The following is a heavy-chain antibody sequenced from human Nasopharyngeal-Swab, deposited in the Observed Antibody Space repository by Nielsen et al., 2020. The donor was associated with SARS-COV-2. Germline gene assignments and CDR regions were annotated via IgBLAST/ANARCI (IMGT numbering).Heavy chain of an antibody. Sequence: GVSLKISCAASGFTFSSYSMNWVRQAPGKGLEWVSYISSSSSTIYYADSVKGRFTISRDNAKNSLYLQMNSLRAGDTAVYYCARGAYCGGDCYSDYYYYMDVWGKGTTVTVSS. CDR1: GFTFSSYS. J-gene: IGHJ6*03. V-gene: IGHV3-48*04. CDR3: ARGAYCGGDCYSDYYYYMDV. CDR2: ISSSSSTI. D-gene: IGHD2-21*02.